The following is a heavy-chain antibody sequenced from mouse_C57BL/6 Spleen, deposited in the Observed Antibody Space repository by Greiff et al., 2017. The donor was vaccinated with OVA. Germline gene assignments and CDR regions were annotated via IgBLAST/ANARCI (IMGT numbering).Heavy chain of an antibody. J-gene: IGHJ2*01. D-gene: IGHD2-4*01. CDR1: GYAFSSSW. Sequence: QVQLQQSGPELVKPGASVKISCKASGYAFSSSWMNWVKQRPGKGLEWIGRIYPGDGDTNYNGKFKGKATLTADKSSSTAYMQLSSLTSEDSAVYFCASRSYDYDGYYFDYWGQGTTLTVSS. V-gene: IGHV1-82*01. CDR2: IYPGDGDT. CDR3: ASRSYDYDGYYFDY.